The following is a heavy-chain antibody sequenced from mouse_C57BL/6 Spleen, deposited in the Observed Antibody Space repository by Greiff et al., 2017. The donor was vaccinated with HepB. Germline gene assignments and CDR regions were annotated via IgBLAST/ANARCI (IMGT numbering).Heavy chain of an antibody. CDR2: IGPGSGIT. CDR3: AGTGSYYYAMDY. D-gene: IGHD3-3*01. J-gene: IGHJ4*01. CDR1: GYTFPDYY. V-gene: IGHV1-77*01. Sequence: VQLQQSGAELVKPGASVKISCKASGYTFPDYYINWVKQRPGQGLEWIGKIGPGSGITYYNEKFKGKATLTADKSSSTAYMQLSSLTSEDSAVYFCAGTGSYYYAMDYWGQGTSVTVSS.